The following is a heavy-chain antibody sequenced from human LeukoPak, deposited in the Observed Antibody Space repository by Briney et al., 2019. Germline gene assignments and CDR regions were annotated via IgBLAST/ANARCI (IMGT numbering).Heavy chain of an antibody. Sequence: ASVKVSCKASGYTFTSYAMNWVRQAPGQGLEWMGWINTNTGNPTYAQGFTGRFVFSLDTSVSTAYLQISSLKAEDTAVYYCARSHLAYCGGDCYPPLTLFDYWGQGTLVTVSS. CDR1: GYTFTSYA. CDR3: ARSHLAYCGGDCYPPLTLFDY. CDR2: INTNTGNP. V-gene: IGHV7-4-1*02. J-gene: IGHJ4*02. D-gene: IGHD2-21*02.